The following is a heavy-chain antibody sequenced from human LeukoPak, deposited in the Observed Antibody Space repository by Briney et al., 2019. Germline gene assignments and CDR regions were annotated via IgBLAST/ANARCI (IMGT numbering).Heavy chain of an antibody. CDR2: IKSKTDGGTT. D-gene: IGHD3-10*01. J-gene: IGHJ4*02. V-gene: IGHV3-15*01. Sequence: PGGSLRLSCAASGFTFSNAWMSWVRQAPGKGLEWVGRIKSKTDGGTTDYAAPVKGRFTISRDDSKNTLYLQMNSLKTEDTAVYYCTTDPMVRGVIGIFDYWGQGTLVTVSS. CDR3: TTDPMVRGVIGIFDY. CDR1: GFTFSNAW.